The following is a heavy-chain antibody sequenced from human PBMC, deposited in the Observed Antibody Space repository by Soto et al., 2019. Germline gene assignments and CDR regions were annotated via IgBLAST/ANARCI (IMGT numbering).Heavy chain of an antibody. V-gene: IGHV3-7*05. CDR2: IKKDESKK. J-gene: IGHJ3*02. CDR1: GFTFSDYW. CDR3: ARAVSPGSGPYYLDAFDM. Sequence: EVQLVESGGGLVQPGESLRLSCAASGFTFSDYWMTWVRQAPGKGLEWVANIKKDESKKSYLDSVRGRFTISRDNARNSLYLLMDSLRAEYTALYYCARAVSPGSGPYYLDAFDMSGQGTMVTVSS. D-gene: IGHD3-22*01.